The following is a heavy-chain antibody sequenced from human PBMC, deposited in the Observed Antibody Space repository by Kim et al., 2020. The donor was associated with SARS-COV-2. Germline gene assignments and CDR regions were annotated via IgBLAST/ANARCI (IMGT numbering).Heavy chain of an antibody. D-gene: IGHD2-15*01. Sequence: AESVEGRFSIFSDNARNSLLLQMNSLRVEDTAIYYCTRDNPAVADFDSWGQGTLVTVSS. V-gene: IGHV3-48*03. J-gene: IGHJ4*02. CDR3: TRDNPAVADFDS.